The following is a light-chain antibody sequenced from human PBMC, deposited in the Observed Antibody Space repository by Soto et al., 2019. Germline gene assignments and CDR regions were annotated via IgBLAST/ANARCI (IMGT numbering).Light chain of an antibody. V-gene: IGKV1-39*01. CDR1: ETISTF. CDR3: QQFFSAVLT. J-gene: IGKJ4*01. CDR2: GAS. Sequence: DIQLTQSPSSLSASLGDSITITCRASETISTFLNWYQVQPGKAPRFLVYGASYLQVGVPVRFRASGSGTLFTLTIDNLQREDLASYFCQQFFSAVLTFGGGTRVEI.